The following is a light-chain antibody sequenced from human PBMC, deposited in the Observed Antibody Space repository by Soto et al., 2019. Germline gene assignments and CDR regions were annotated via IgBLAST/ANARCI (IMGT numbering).Light chain of an antibody. CDR1: SSDVGGYNY. CDR3: SSFTGASTI. V-gene: IGLV2-8*01. J-gene: IGLJ1*01. CDR2: EVT. Sequence: QSALTQPPSASGSPGQSVTISCTGTSSDVGGYNYVSWYQQHPGKAPKLVICEVTKRPSGVPDRFSGSKSGNTASLTVSGLQAEDEADYYCSSFTGASTIFGTGTKLTVL.